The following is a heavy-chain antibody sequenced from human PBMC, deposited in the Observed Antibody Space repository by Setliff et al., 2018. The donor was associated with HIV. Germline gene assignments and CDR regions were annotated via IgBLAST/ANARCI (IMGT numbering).Heavy chain of an antibody. D-gene: IGHD3-22*01. CDR2: INTSGTT. CDR3: TRQTYYCDNSGHNWFDP. Sequence: ASETLSLTCTVSGGSISSYYWSWIRQPPGKGLEWIGYINTSGTTNYNPSLKSRVTISVDTSKKQFSLKLGSVTAADTAVYFCTRQTYYCDNSGHNWFDPWGQGTLVTVSS. CDR1: GGSISSYY. V-gene: IGHV4-4*09. J-gene: IGHJ5*02.